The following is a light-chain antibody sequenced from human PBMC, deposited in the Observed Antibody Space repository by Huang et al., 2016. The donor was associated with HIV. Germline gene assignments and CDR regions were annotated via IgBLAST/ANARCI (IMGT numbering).Light chain of an antibody. CDR2: DAS. Sequence: EIVLTQSPATLSLSPGERATLSCRASQSISNYLAWYQQKPGQAPRRLIYDASNRATGIPARFSGSGSGTDFTLTISSLESEDFAVYYCQQRSRTFGGGTKVEIK. CDR1: QSISNY. CDR3: QQRSRT. V-gene: IGKV3-11*01. J-gene: IGKJ4*01.